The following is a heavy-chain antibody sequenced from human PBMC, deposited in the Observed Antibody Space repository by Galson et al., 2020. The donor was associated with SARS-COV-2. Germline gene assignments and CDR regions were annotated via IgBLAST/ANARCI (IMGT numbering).Heavy chain of an antibody. J-gene: IGHJ6*02. V-gene: IGHV3-33*06. CDR3: AKDLSRDGHNYRGYYGMDV. Sequence: GGSLRLSCAASGFTFSSYGMHWVRQAPGKGLEWVAVIWYDGSNKYYADSVKGRFTISRDNSKNTLYLQMNSLRAEDTAVYYCAKDLSRDGHNYRGYYGMDVWGQGTTVTVSS. CDR2: IWYDGSNK. CDR1: GFTFSSYG. D-gene: IGHD5-12*01.